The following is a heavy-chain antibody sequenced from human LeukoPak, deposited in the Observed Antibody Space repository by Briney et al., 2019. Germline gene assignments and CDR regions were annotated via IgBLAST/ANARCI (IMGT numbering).Heavy chain of an antibody. V-gene: IGHV4-59*02. CDR3: ARVGGPRGPHY. J-gene: IGHJ4*02. CDR1: GDSVSGYY. D-gene: IGHD2-15*01. Sequence: SETLSLTCTVSGDSVSGYYWSWIRQPPGRERESIGYIYYSGSTNYNPSRKRRVTISLDAPKNQFSLRLTSVTPADTATYYCARVGGPRGPHYWGQGILVTVSS. CDR2: IYYSGST.